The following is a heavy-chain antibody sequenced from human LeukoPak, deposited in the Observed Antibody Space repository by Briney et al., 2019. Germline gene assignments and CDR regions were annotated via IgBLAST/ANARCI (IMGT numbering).Heavy chain of an antibody. D-gene: IGHD3-10*01. CDR3: ARDWKSEWTELLWFGDSPQRTAFHI. Sequence: GGSLRLSCAASGFIFSSYAMHWVRQAPSKGLEWVAVISYDGRNKYYADSVKGRFTISRDNSKNTLYLQMDSLRAEDTAVYYCARDWKSEWTELLWFGDSPQRTAFHIWGQGTMVTVSS. V-gene: IGHV3-30*04. CDR1: GFIFSSYA. CDR2: ISYDGRNK. J-gene: IGHJ3*02.